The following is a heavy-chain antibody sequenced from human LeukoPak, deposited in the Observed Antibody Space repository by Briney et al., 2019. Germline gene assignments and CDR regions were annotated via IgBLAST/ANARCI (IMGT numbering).Heavy chain of an antibody. CDR1: GGSFSGYY. D-gene: IGHD3-3*01. Sequence: SETLSLTCAVYGGSFSGYYWSWIRQPPGKGLEWIGEINHSGSTYYNPSLKSRVTISVDTSKNQFSLKLSSVTAADTAVYYCARGFLEWLFFDYWGQGTLVTVSS. CDR3: ARGFLEWLFFDY. V-gene: IGHV4-34*09. J-gene: IGHJ4*02. CDR2: INHSGST.